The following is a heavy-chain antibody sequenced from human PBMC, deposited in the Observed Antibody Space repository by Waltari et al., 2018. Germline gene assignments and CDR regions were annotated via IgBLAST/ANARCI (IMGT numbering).Heavy chain of an antibody. J-gene: IGHJ4*02. CDR2: ISSSSSYI. CDR3: ARDVAAAGDFDY. D-gene: IGHD6-13*01. CDR1: GFTFSSYS. V-gene: IGHV3-21*01. Sequence: VQLVESGGGLVKPGGSLRLSCTASGFTFSSYSMNWVRQAPGKGLEWVSSISSSSSYIYYADSLKGRFTISRDDAKNSLYLQMNSLRAEDTAVYYCARDVAAAGDFDYWGQGTLVTVSS.